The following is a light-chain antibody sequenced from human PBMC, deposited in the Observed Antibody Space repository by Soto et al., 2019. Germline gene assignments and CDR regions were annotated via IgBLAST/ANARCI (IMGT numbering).Light chain of an antibody. CDR3: QQYYGLPPLT. J-gene: IGKJ5*01. Sequence: DIQMTQSPSSLSASIGDRVTITCQASQNITNNLSWYQQKPGKAPNLLIYHASKLANGVTSRFSGSGSGTDFSFIITSLQREDLATYYCQQYYGLPPLTFGQGTRLEI. V-gene: IGKV1-33*01. CDR2: HAS. CDR1: QNITNN.